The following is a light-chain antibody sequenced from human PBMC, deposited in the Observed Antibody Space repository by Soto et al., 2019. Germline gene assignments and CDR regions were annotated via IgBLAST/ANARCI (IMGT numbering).Light chain of an antibody. J-gene: IGLJ2*01. CDR2: EVS. Sequence: QSALTQPPSASGSPGQSVTISCTGTSSDIGDYNFVSWYQHHPGNAPKLIIYEVSNRPSGVPDRFSGSKSGNTASLTVSGLQDEDEADYYCCSYAGSKVVFGGGTKVTVL. V-gene: IGLV2-8*01. CDR1: SSDIGDYNF. CDR3: CSYAGSKVV.